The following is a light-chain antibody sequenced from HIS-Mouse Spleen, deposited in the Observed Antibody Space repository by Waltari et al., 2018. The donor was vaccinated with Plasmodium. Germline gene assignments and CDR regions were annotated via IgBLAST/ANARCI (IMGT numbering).Light chain of an antibody. CDR2: EDH. CDR1: ALPKKY. V-gene: IGLV3-10*01. J-gene: IGLJ3*02. Sequence: SYELTQPPSVSVSPGQTARITCSGDALPKKYAYWYQQKSGQAPVLVIYEDHKRPSGIPGRFACSSSGTMATLTISGAQVEDEADYYCYSTDSSGNHRVFGGGTKLTVL. CDR3: YSTDSSGNHRV.